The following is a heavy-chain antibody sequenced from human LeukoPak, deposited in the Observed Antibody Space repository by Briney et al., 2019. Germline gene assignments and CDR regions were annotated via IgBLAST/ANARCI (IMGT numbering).Heavy chain of an antibody. CDR1: GGSISSGGYY. V-gene: IGHV4-31*03. D-gene: IGHD2-2*02. CDR3: ARVAIPGPKGDYGMDV. J-gene: IGHJ6*02. Sequence: SETLSLTCTVSGGSISSGGYYWSWIRQHPGKGLEWIGYIYYSGSTYYNPSLKRRVTISVDTSKNQFSLKLSSVTAADTAVYYCARVAIPGPKGDYGMDVWGQGTTVTVSS. CDR2: IYYSGST.